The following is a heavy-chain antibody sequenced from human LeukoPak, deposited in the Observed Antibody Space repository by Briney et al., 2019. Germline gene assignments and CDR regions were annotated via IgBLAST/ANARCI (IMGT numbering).Heavy chain of an antibody. CDR1: GFTFSSYA. J-gene: IGHJ4*02. D-gene: IGHD1-26*01. CDR3: ASCSGSNCLPDY. CDR2: ISYDGSNK. V-gene: IGHV3-30-3*01. Sequence: GGSLRLSCAASGFTFSSYAMHWVRQAPGKGLEWVAVISYDGSNKYYADSVKGRFTISRDNSKNTLYLQMNSLRAEDTAVYYCASCSGSNCLPDYWGQGTLVTVSS.